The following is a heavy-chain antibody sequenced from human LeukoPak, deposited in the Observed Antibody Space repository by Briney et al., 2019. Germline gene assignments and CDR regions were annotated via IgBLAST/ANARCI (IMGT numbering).Heavy chain of an antibody. CDR1: GFTFSSYG. CDR2: ISGSGGST. J-gene: IGHJ1*01. D-gene: IGHD3-22*01. CDR3: AKDSYTNYYDSSGYYYVGGYFQH. Sequence: GGSLRLSCAASGFTFSSYGMSWVRQAPGKGLEWVSAISGSGGSTYYADSVKGRFTISRDNSKNTLYLQMNSLRAEDTAVYYCAKDSYTNYYDSSGYYYVGGYFQHWGQGTLVTVSS. V-gene: IGHV3-23*01.